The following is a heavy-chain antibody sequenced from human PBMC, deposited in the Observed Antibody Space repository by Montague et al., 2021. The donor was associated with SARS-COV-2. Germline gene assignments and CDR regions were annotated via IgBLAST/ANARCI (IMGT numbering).Heavy chain of an antibody. CDR2: ISYDGSNK. J-gene: IGHJ4*02. CDR3: ARDSPLSGYSNYYFDY. V-gene: IGHV3-30-3*01. CDR1: GFTFSSYA. D-gene: IGHD4-11*01. Sequence: SLRLSCAASGFTFSSYAMHWVRQAPGKGLEWVAVISYDGSNKYYADSVKGRFTISRDNSKNTLYLQMNSLRAEDTAVYYCARDSPLSGYSNYYFDYWAREPWSPSPQ.